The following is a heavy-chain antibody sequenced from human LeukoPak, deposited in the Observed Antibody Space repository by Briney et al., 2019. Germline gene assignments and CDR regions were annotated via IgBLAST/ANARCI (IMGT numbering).Heavy chain of an antibody. J-gene: IGHJ4*02. V-gene: IGHV4-39*01. Sequence: PSETLSLTCSVSGGSISSSSYYWGWIRQPPGKGLEWIGSIYYSGSTYYNPSLKSRVTISVDTSKNQFSLKLSSVTAADTAVYYCARAKLRAHSYGLDYWGQGTLVPVSS. CDR2: IYYSGST. CDR1: GGSISSSSYY. D-gene: IGHD5-18*01. CDR3: ARAKLRAHSYGLDY.